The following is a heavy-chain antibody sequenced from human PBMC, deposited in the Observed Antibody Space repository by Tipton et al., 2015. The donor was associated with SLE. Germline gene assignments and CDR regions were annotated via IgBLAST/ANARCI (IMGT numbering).Heavy chain of an antibody. Sequence: SLRLSCTASGSTFGDYAMSWFRQAPGKGLEWVGFIRSKAYGGTTENAASVQGRFTISRDDSKSIAYLQMNSLKTEDTAVYYCARDHDSRTGYFDYWGQGTLVTVSS. D-gene: IGHD4-11*01. J-gene: IGHJ4*02. CDR2: IRSKAYGGTT. V-gene: IGHV3-49*03. CDR3: ARDHDSRTGYFDY. CDR1: GSTFGDYA.